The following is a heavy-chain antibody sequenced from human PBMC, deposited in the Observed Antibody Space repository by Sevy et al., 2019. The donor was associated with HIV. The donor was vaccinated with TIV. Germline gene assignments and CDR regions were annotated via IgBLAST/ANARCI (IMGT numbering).Heavy chain of an antibody. V-gene: IGHV3-74*01. D-gene: IGHD2-15*01. CDR1: GFTFSSYW. J-gene: IGHJ4*02. CDR2: INSDGSST. Sequence: GESLKISCAASGFTFSSYWMHWVRQAPGKGLVWVSRINSDGSSTSYADSVKGRFTISRDNAKNTLYLQMNSLRAEDTAVYYCARAPPNRYCSGGSCYYFDYWGQGTLVTVSS. CDR3: ARAPPNRYCSGGSCYYFDY.